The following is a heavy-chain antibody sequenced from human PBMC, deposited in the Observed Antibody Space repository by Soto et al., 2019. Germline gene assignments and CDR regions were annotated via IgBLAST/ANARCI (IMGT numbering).Heavy chain of an antibody. CDR1: GFNFGNNW. Sequence: GGSLRLSCAASGFNFGNNWMHWVRQAPGKGLEWVSRMNSDGRTTNYADSVKGRFTISRDNSKNTLYLQMNSLRAEDTAVYYCAKVQSAGYYFDYWGQGTLVTVSS. V-gene: IGHV3-74*01. J-gene: IGHJ4*02. CDR2: MNSDGRTT. CDR3: AKVQSAGYYFDY.